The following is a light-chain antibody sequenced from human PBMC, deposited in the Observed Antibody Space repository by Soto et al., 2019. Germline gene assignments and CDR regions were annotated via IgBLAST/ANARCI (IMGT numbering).Light chain of an antibody. CDR3: AAWDDSLSGPV. Sequence: QSVLTQPPSASGTPGQRVTISCSGSNSNIGSNTVNWYQQLPGTAPKLLIYSNNQRPSGVPDRFSGSKSGTSASLAISGLQSEVEADYYCAAWDDSLSGPVFGGGTKLTVL. CDR2: SNN. J-gene: IGLJ2*01. V-gene: IGLV1-44*01. CDR1: NSNIGSNT.